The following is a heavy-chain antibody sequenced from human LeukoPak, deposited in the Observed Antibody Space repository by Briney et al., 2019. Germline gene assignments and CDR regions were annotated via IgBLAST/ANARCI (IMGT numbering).Heavy chain of an antibody. Sequence: PGGSLRLSCAASGFTFSSYAMSWVRQAPGKGLEWVSAISGSGGSTYYADSVKGRFTISRDNSKNTLYLRMNSLRAEDTAVYYCAKGDPYYYDSSGYVFDYWGQGTLVTVSS. CDR1: GFTFSSYA. V-gene: IGHV3-23*01. D-gene: IGHD3-22*01. CDR3: AKGDPYYYDSSGYVFDY. CDR2: ISGSGGST. J-gene: IGHJ4*02.